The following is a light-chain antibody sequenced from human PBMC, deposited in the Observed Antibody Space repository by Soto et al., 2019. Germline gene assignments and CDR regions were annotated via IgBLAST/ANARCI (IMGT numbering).Light chain of an antibody. V-gene: IGKV3-20*01. J-gene: IGKJ3*01. CDR3: QQYGRSPPFS. CDR2: AAS. Sequence: EIVLTQSPGTLSLSPGERATLSCRASQNVGSNYLAWYQQRPDQAPRLLIYAASTRASGIPDRFSGFGSGTDFTLIISNLEPEDFAVYYCQQYGRSPPFSFGHGTKVDV. CDR1: QNVGSNY.